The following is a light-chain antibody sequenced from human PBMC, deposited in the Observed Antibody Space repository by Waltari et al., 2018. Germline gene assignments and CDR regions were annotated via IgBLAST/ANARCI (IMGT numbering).Light chain of an antibody. CDR1: QTITYY. CDR2: DAS. V-gene: IGKV1-39*01. Sequence: DIQMTQSPSSLSASVGDRVTITCRASQTITYYLNWYQQKPGKAPKHLIYDASSLQSGVPSRFSGSGSGTDFTLTITSLQPEDFATYYCQQSYSTPPYTFGQGTKLEIK. CDR3: QQSYSTPPYT. J-gene: IGKJ2*01.